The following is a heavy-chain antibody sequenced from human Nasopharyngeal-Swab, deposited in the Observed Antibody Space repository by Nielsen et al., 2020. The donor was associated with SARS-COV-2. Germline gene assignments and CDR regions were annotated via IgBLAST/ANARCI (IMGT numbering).Heavy chain of an antibody. Sequence: GESLKISCVASGFTFSGYTMNWVRQAPGKGLEWISSISSTTPYIYYAESVKGRFTISRDNAKNSLYLQMNFLRVEDTAMYYCARDTGGPPNYFDPWGQGTLVTVSS. J-gene: IGHJ5*02. CDR2: ISSTTPYI. V-gene: IGHV3-21*01. D-gene: IGHD1-7*01. CDR1: GFTFSGYT. CDR3: ARDTGGPPNYFDP.